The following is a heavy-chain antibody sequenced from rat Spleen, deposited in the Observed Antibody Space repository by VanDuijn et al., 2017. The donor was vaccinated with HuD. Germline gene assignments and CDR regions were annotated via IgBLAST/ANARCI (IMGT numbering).Heavy chain of an antibody. CDR3: AKEANYGGLMDA. CDR2: INTDVGDT. Sequence: EVQLVETGGGLVQPGRSLKLSCVASGFTFNSYWMYWIRQAPGKGLEWVSSINTDVGDTYYPDSVKGRFTISRDNAENTVYLQMNSLRSEDTATYYCAKEANYGGLMDAWGQGASVTVSS. V-gene: IGHV5-58*01. CDR1: GFTFNSYW. J-gene: IGHJ4*01. D-gene: IGHD1-11*01.